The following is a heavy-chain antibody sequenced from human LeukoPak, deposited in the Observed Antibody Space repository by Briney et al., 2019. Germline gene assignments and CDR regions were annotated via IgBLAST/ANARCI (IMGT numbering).Heavy chain of an antibody. CDR3: ARAGERGRNGYDDAFDI. Sequence: KPSETLSLTCTVSGGSISGYYWSWIRQPPGKGLEWIGYVYDSGRTTYNSSLKSRLTISVDTSKNQFYLYLRSVSAADTATYYCARAGERGRNGYDDAFDIWGQGTVVTV. CDR1: GGSISGYY. J-gene: IGHJ3*02. CDR2: VYDSGRT. V-gene: IGHV4-59*03. D-gene: IGHD6-13*01.